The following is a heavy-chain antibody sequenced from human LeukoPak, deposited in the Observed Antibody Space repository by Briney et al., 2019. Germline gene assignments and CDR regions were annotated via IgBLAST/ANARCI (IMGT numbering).Heavy chain of an antibody. Sequence: SETLSLTCTVSGGSISSYYWSWIRQPPGKGLEWIGYIYYSGSTNYNPSLKSRVTMSVDTSKNQFSLKLSSVTAADTAVYYCAREVRDGYIFDYWGQGTLVTVSS. CDR1: GGSISSYY. J-gene: IGHJ4*02. D-gene: IGHD2-21*01. CDR3: AREVRDGYIFDY. V-gene: IGHV4-59*12. CDR2: IYYSGST.